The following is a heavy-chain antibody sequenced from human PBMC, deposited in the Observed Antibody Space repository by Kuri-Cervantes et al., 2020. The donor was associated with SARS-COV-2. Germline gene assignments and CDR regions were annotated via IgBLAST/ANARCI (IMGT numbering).Heavy chain of an antibody. CDR3: ASTVAFWSGYYDY. D-gene: IGHD3-3*01. CDR1: GYSFTSYW. Sequence: GESLKISCKGSGYSFTSYWISWVRQMPGKGLEWMGRIDPSGSYTNYSPSFQGHVTISADKSISTAYLQWSSLKASDTAMYYCASTVAFWSGYYDYWGQGTLVTVSS. V-gene: IGHV5-10-1*01. J-gene: IGHJ4*02. CDR2: IDPSGSYT.